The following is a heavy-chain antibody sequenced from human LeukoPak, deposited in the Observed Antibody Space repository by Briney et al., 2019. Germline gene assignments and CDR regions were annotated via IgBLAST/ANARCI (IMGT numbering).Heavy chain of an antibody. J-gene: IGHJ6*03. CDR2: IYSGGST. Sequence: PGGSLRLSCAASGFTVSSNYMSWVRQAPGKGLEWVSVIYSGGSTYYADSVKGRFTISRDNSKNTLYLQMNSLRAEDTAVYFCARTQEAGYSSGRYDSYYYYYMDVWGKGTTVTISS. D-gene: IGHD6-19*01. CDR1: GFTVSSNY. V-gene: IGHV3-53*01. CDR3: ARTQEAGYSSGRYDSYYYYYMDV.